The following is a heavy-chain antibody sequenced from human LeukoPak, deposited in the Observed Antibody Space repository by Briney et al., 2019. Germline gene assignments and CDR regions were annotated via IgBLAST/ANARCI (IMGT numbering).Heavy chain of an antibody. CDR2: IYTSGST. CDR3: ARSSSPEFYEWLYFDC. Sequence: SETLSLTCTVSGGSISSYYWSWIRQPAGKGLEWIGRIYTSGSTNYNPSLKSRVTMSVDTSKNQFSLKLSSVTAADTAVYYCARSSSPEFYEWLYFDCWGQGTLVTVSS. J-gene: IGHJ4*02. D-gene: IGHD6-6*01. V-gene: IGHV4-4*07. CDR1: GGSISSYY.